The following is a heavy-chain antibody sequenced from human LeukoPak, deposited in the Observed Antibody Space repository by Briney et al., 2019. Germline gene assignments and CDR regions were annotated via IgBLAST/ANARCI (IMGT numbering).Heavy chain of an antibody. D-gene: IGHD2-21*01. CDR3: ARRSGGDSRYFDN. V-gene: IGHV1-46*01. Sequence: ASVKVSCKASGCTFTYYYMHWVREAPGQELEWMGIINPSGGSPTYAQKFQGRVTMTSDTSTRTVYMELSSLRSEDTAVYYCARRSGGDSRYFDNWGQGTLVTVSS. J-gene: IGHJ4*02. CDR2: INPSGGSP. CDR1: GCTFTYYY.